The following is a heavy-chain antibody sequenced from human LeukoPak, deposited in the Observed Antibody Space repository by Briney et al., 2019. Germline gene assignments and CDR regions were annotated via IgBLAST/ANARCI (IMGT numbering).Heavy chain of an antibody. V-gene: IGHV3-21*01. CDR2: ISSSSNYI. J-gene: IGHJ3*02. Sequence: PGGSLRLSCAASGFTLRSYSMNWVRQAPGKGLEWVSSISSSSNYISYADSVKGRFTISRDNAKKSLYLQRSSLRAEDTAVYYCARRDVFDIWGQGTMVTVPS. CDR1: GFTLRSYS. CDR3: ARRDVFDI.